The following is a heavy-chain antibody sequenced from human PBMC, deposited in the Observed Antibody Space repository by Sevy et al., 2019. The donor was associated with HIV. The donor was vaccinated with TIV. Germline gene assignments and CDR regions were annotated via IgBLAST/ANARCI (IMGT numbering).Heavy chain of an antibody. CDR1: GGTFSSYA. CDR3: ARAGHYHVYGSSSAYYYGMDV. D-gene: IGHD1-26*01. Sequence: ASVKVSCKASGGTFSSYAISWVRQAPGQGLEWMGGIIPIFGTANYAQKFQGRVTITADESTSTAYMELSSLSSEDTAVYDCARAGHYHVYGSSSAYYYGMDVWGQGTTVTVSS. J-gene: IGHJ6*02. V-gene: IGHV1-69*13. CDR2: IIPIFGTA.